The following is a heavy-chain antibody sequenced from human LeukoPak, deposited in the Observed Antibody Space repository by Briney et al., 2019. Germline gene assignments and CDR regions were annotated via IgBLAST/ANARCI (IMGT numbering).Heavy chain of an antibody. J-gene: IGHJ4*02. D-gene: IGHD6-19*01. CDR3: ARVSQWLFYDY. CDR2: ISSSSSTI. CDR1: GFTFSSYS. V-gene: IGHV3-48*01. Sequence: GGSLRLSCAASGFTFSSYSMNWVRQAPGKGLEWVSYISSSSSTIYYADSVKGRFTISRDNAKNSLYLQMNSLRAEDTAVYYCARVSQWLFYDYWGQGTLVTVSS.